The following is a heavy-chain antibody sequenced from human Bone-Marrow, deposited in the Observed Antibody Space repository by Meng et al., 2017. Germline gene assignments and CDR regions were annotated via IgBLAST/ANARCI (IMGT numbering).Heavy chain of an antibody. CDR2: INSDGSST. V-gene: IGHV3-74*01. Sequence: GESLEISCAASGFTFSSYWMHWVRQAPGKGLVWVSRINSDGSSTSYADSVKGRFTISRDNAKNTLYLQMNSLRAEDTAVYYCARVESTYDSGSYLFLHIYGMDVWGQGTTVTVSS. J-gene: IGHJ6*02. CDR1: GFTFSSYW. D-gene: IGHD1-26*01. CDR3: ARVESTYDSGSYLFLHIYGMDV.